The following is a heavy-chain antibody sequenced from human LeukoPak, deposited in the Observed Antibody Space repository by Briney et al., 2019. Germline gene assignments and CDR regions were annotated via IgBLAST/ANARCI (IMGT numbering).Heavy chain of an antibody. J-gene: IGHJ4*02. CDR2: INHSGST. D-gene: IGHD3-22*01. V-gene: IGHV4-34*01. Sequence: SETLSLTCAVYGGSFSGYYWSWIRQPPGQGLDWIGEINHSGSTNYNPSLKSRVTISVDTSKNQFSLKLSSVTAADTAVYYCASSTGYYDSSGYYKNRKFDYWGQGTLVTVSS. CDR1: GGSFSGYY. CDR3: ASSTGYYDSSGYYKNRKFDY.